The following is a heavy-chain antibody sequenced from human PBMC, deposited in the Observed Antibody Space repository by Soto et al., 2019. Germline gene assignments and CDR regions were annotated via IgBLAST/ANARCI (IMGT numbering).Heavy chain of an antibody. CDR1: GGSISNVGNY. CDR3: AGEDKRYGFDY. J-gene: IGHJ4*02. Sequence: QVQLQESGPGLVKPSQTLSLTCTVSGGSISNVGNYWNWVRQHPGKGLEWIGSISYSGSTYYNASLRSRLTIAVDTSKNQFSLKLTSVSAADTAVYYCAGEDKRYGFDYWGQGSLVTVSS. CDR2: ISYSGST. V-gene: IGHV4-31*03. D-gene: IGHD5-18*01.